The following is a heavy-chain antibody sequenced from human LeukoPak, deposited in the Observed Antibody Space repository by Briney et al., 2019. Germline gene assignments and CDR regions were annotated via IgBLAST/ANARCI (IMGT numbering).Heavy chain of an antibody. J-gene: IGHJ4*02. CDR2: IRYDGSNK. V-gene: IGHV3-30*02. CDR3: AKDGGRYRFDF. CDR1: GFMLSTYG. D-gene: IGHD3-16*02. Sequence: GGSLRLSCAASGFMLSTYGMHWVRQAPGKGLEWVAFIRYDGSNKDYADSAKGRFTISRDRSKNSVYLQMNSLRPDDTALYYCAKDGGRYRFDFWGQGTMVTVSS.